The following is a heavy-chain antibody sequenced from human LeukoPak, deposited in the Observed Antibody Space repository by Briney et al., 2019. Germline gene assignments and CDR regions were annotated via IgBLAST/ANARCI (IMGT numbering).Heavy chain of an antibody. Sequence: PGGSLRLSCAASGLTFSSYAMNWVRQAPEKGLEWVSTISGSGGSTYYADSVKGRFTISRDNSKNTLYLQMNSLRAEDTAVYYCAKAHRRSGAFDIWGQGTMVTVSS. CDR2: ISGSGGST. D-gene: IGHD3-3*01. CDR1: GLTFSSYA. J-gene: IGHJ3*02. CDR3: AKAHRRSGAFDI. V-gene: IGHV3-23*01.